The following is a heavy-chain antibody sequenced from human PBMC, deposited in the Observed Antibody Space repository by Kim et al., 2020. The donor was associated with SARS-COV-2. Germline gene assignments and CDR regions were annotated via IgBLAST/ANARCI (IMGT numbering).Heavy chain of an antibody. V-gene: IGHV1-2*02. D-gene: IGHD2-15*01. CDR3: ARDQCRGGSCYSNWFDP. J-gene: IGHJ5*02. CDR1: GYTFTGYY. CDR2: INPNSGGT. Sequence: ASVKVSCKASGYTFTGYYMHWVRQAPGQGLEWMGWINPNSGGTNYAQKFQGRVTMTRDTSISTAYMELGRLRSDDTAVYYCARDQCRGGSCYSNWFDPWGQGPLVTVSS.